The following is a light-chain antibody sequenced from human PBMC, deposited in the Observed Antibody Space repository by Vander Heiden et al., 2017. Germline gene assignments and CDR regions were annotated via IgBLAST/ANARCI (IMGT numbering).Light chain of an antibody. CDR3: QQSYSTP. CDR2: AAS. J-gene: IGKJ1*01. CDR1: QSISSY. V-gene: IGKV1-39*01. Sequence: DIQMPKSPPSLSASVGDRVTITCRASQSISSYLNWYQQKPGKAPKLLIYAASSLQSGVPSRFSGSGCGTDFTFTISSLQPEDFASDYCQQSYSTPFGQGTKVEIK.